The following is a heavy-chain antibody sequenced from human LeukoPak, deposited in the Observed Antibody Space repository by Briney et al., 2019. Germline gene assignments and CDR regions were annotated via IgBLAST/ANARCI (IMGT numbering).Heavy chain of an antibody. D-gene: IGHD2/OR15-2a*01. CDR3: AKDRTSNSDFDY. CDR1: GFTFSSYA. V-gene: IGHV3-23*01. CDR2: ISGGSDNT. J-gene: IGHJ4*02. Sequence: GGSLRLSCAASGFTFSSYAMNWVRQAPGKGLKWVSSISGGSDNTYYADSVKGRFTISRDNSENTLYLQMNSLRAEDTAVYYCAKDRTSNSDFDYWGQGTLVTVSS.